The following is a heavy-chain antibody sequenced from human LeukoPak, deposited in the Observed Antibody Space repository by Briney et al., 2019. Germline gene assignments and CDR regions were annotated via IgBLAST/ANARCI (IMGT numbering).Heavy chain of an antibody. CDR1: GITFSSYE. J-gene: IGHJ6*03. Sequence: GGSLRLSCAASGITFSSYEMNWVRQAPGKGLEWVSYISSSSSTIYYADSVEGRFTISRDNAKNSLYLQMNSLRAEDTAVYYCARSEIKRRYSSSWYTDRAPHYYYYMDVWGKGTTVTISS. CDR2: ISSSSSTI. CDR3: ARSEIKRRYSSSWYTDRAPHYYYYMDV. D-gene: IGHD6-13*01. V-gene: IGHV3-48*01.